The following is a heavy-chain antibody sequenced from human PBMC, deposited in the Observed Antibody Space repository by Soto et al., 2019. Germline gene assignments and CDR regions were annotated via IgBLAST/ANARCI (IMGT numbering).Heavy chain of an antibody. J-gene: IGHJ1*01. CDR1: GYTFTSYG. D-gene: IGHD4-17*01. CDR3: ARAGYDNGDLVYFQH. CDR2: ISGYNGKT. V-gene: IGHV1-18*01. Sequence: ASVKVSCKASGYTFTSYGISWVRQAPGQGLEWMGWISGYNGKTNYAQNLQGRVTVTTDTSTSTAYMELRSLRSDDTAVYYCARAGYDNGDLVYFQHWGQGTLVTVSS.